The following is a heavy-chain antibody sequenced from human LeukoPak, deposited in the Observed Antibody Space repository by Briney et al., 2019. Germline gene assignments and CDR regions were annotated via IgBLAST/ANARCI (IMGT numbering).Heavy chain of an antibody. CDR3: ATQRPTGAVDY. J-gene: IGHJ4*02. CDR2: IRQDGSQK. V-gene: IGHV3-7*01. D-gene: IGHD1-1*01. CDR1: GFAISPYW. Sequence: GGSLRLSCAASGFAISPYWMSWVRQAPGKGLEWVANIRQDGSQKYYVDSVKGRFTISRDNAKNSLYLQMDSLRAEDTAVYSCATQRPTGAVDYWGQGTLVTVSS.